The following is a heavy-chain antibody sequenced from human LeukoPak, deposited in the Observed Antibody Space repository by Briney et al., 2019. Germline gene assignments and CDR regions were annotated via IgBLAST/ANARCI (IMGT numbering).Heavy chain of an antibody. V-gene: IGHV4-59*08. D-gene: IGHD5-18*01. CDR2: IYYSGST. CDR1: GGSISSYY. Sequence: SETLSLTCTVSGGSISSYYWSWIRQPPGRGLEWIGYIYYSGSTNYNPSLKSRVTISVDTSKNQFSLKLRSVTAADTAVYYCARRHDTAMVSDLWGRGTLVTVSS. J-gene: IGHJ2*01. CDR3: ARRHDTAMVSDL.